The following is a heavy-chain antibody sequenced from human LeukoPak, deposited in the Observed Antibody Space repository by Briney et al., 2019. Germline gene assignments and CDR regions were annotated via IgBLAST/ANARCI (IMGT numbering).Heavy chain of an antibody. J-gene: IGHJ4*02. CDR3: ARGRGTTAQATIFDF. Sequence: GGSLRLSCAASGFTFTSYAMTWVRQAPGRGPEWVSSIGGFSTDTYYADSVRGRFTISRDKSRNTLNLQMNSLRADDTALYYCARGRGTTAQATIFDFWGQGTLVTVSS. D-gene: IGHD1-7*01. V-gene: IGHV3-23*01. CDR2: IGGFSTDT. CDR1: GFTFTSYA.